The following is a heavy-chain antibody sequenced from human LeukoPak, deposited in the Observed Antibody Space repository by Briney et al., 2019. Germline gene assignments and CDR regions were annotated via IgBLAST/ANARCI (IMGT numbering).Heavy chain of an antibody. CDR2: ISSNGGER. V-gene: IGHV3-64*02. CDR1: GFTFSNYV. CDR3: AKVILGGYYDSSGYYEDY. J-gene: IGHJ4*02. D-gene: IGHD3-22*01. Sequence: GGSLRLSCAAAGFTFSNYVMHWVRQAPGKGLEYVSAISSNGGERYYADSVKGRFTISRDNSKNALYLQMNSLSAEDTAVYYCAKVILGGYYDSSGYYEDYWGQGTLVTVSS.